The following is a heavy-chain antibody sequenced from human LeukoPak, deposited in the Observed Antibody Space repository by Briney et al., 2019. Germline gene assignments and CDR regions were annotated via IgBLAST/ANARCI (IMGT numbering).Heavy chain of an antibody. CDR1: GYTFTGYY. CDR3: ARGQQLTHDAFDI. D-gene: IGHD6-13*01. J-gene: IGHJ3*02. CDR2: INPNSGGT. V-gene: IGHV1-2*02. Sequence: ASVKVSCKASGYTFTGYYMHWVRQAPGQGLEWMGWINPNSGGTNYAQKFQGRVTMTRDTSISPAYMELSRLRSDDTAVYYCARGQQLTHDAFDIWGQGTMVTVSS.